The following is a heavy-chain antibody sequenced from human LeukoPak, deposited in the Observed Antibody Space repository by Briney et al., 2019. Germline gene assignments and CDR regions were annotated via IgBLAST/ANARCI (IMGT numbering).Heavy chain of an antibody. V-gene: IGHV3-48*03. D-gene: IGHD4-17*01. CDR1: GFTFSTYE. CDR3: ATSLRYFDY. J-gene: IGHJ4*02. CDR2: ISSGSSTI. Sequence: GGSLRLPCAASGFTFSTYEMNWVRQAPGKGLEWVSYISSGSSTIYYADSVKGRFTISRDNAKNSLYLQMNSLRAEDTAVYYCATSLRYFDYWGQGTLVTVSS.